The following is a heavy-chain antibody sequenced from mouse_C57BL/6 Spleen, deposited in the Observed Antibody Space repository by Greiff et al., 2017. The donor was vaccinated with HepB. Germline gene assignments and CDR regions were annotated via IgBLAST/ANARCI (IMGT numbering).Heavy chain of an antibody. CDR2: IDPNSGGT. J-gene: IGHJ1*03. CDR3: ARDGSSFYWYFDV. D-gene: IGHD1-1*01. CDR1: GYAFSSSW. Sequence: QVQLKESGPELVKPGASVKISCKASGYAFSSSWMNWVKQRPGRGLEWIGRIDPNSGGTKYNEKFKSKATLTVDKPSSTAYMQLSSLTSEDSAVYYCARDGSSFYWYFDVWGTGTTVTVSS. V-gene: IGHV1-72*01.